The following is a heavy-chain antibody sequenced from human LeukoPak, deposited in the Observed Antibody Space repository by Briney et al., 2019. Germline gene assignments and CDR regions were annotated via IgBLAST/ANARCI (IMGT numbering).Heavy chain of an antibody. Sequence: SETLSLTCTVSGGSISTYYWTWIRQPPGKGLEWIGYIYYRGSANYNPSLKSRLTISVDTSKNQLSLKLTSVTAADAAMYYCARAGDYYSSGSYLGYWGQGTLVTVSS. V-gene: IGHV4-59*01. CDR1: GGSISTYY. J-gene: IGHJ4*02. CDR3: ARAGDYYSSGSYLGY. CDR2: IYYRGSA. D-gene: IGHD3-10*01.